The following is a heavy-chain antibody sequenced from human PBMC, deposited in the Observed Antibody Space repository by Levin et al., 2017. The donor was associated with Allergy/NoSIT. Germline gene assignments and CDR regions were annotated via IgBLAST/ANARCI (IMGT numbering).Heavy chain of an antibody. Sequence: SQTLSLTCAVYGGSFSGYYWSWIRQPPGKGLEWIGEINHSGSTNYNPSLKSRVTISVDTSKNQFSLKLSSVTAADTAVYYCARGPRWGVDYFDYWGQGTLVTVSS. CDR3: ARGPRWGVDYFDY. D-gene: IGHD3-10*01. V-gene: IGHV4-34*01. CDR2: INHSGST. J-gene: IGHJ4*02. CDR1: GGSFSGYY.